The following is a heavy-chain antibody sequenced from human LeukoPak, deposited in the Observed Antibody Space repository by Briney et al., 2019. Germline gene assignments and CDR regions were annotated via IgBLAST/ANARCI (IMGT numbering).Heavy chain of an antibody. D-gene: IGHD3-9*01. CDR2: LYVDGST. V-gene: IGHV3-66*01. CDR1: GLTVSNNY. CDR3: ASDILTGSTTDY. Sequence: PGGSLRLSCAASGLTVSNNYLSWVRQAPGKGLEWVSVLYVDGSTYYADSVKGRFTISRDNSKNTLYLQMNSLRAEDTAVYYCASDILTGSTTDYWGQGTLVTVSS. J-gene: IGHJ4*02.